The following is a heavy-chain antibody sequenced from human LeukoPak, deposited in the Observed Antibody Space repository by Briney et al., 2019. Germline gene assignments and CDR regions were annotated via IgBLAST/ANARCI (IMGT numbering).Heavy chain of an antibody. CDR3: ARDSPGDY. J-gene: IGHJ4*02. Sequence: PSETLSLTCTVSGGSISSYYWSWIRQPPGKGLEWIGYIHYTGSTNYNPSLKSRVTISVDTSKNQFSLKLSSVTAADTAVYYCARDSPGDYWGQGTLVTVSS. V-gene: IGHV4-59*01. CDR2: IHYTGST. CDR1: GGSISSYY.